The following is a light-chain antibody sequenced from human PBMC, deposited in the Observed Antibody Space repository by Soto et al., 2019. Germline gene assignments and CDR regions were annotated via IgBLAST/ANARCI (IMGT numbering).Light chain of an antibody. V-gene: IGKV3-15*01. J-gene: IGKJ5*01. CDR2: GSS. CDR1: QSVHNF. Sequence: EVVLTQSPATLSLSPGDRAALSCKASQSVHNFLAWYQQKPGQAPRLLIYGSSTRATGVPDRFSGSGSGTEFTLIISSLRSEDVALYYCQQYSNWPPAITFGQGTRLEIK. CDR3: QQYSNWPPAIT.